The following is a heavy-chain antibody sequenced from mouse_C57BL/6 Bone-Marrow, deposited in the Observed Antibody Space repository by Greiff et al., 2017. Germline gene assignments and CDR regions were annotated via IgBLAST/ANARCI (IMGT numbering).Heavy chain of an antibody. Sequence: EVKLVESGEGLVKPGGSLKLSCAASGFTFSSYAMSWVRQTPEKRLEWVAYISSGGDYIYYADTVKGRFTFSRDNARNTLYLQMSSLKSEDTAMYYCTRAPNWYFDIWGTGTTVTVSS. J-gene: IGHJ1*03. CDR1: GFTFSSYA. CDR3: TRAPNWYFDI. CDR2: ISSGGDYI. V-gene: IGHV5-9-1*02.